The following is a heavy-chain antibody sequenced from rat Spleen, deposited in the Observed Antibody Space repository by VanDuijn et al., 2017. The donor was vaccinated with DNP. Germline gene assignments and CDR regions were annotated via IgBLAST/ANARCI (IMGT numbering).Heavy chain of an antibody. D-gene: IGHD1-12*02. CDR2: INYSGIT. J-gene: IGHJ3*01. CDR3: ATVHYYDGTRFAY. Sequence: EVQLQESGPGLVKPSQSLSLTCSVTGYSITSNYWGWIRKFPGNKMEWMGYINYSGITSFSPSLKSRISITRDTSKNQFFLQLNSVTTEDTATYYCATVHYYDGTRFAYWGQGTLVTVSS. V-gene: IGHV3-1*01. CDR1: GYSITSNY.